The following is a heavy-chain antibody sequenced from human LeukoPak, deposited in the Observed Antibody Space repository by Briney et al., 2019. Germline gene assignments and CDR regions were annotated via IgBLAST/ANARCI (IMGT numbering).Heavy chain of an antibody. CDR1: GGSISCGNYY. Sequence: SETLSLTCTVSGGSISCGNYYWSWIPQPAGSRLEWSERIYTSGSTYYNPSLKSRVTISVDTSKNQFYLKLSAVNAADTAVYYCARGGNWNGLFDYWGQGTLVTVSS. CDR3: ARGGNWNGLFDY. J-gene: IGHJ4*02. CDR2: IYTSGST. D-gene: IGHD1-1*01. V-gene: IGHV4-61*02.